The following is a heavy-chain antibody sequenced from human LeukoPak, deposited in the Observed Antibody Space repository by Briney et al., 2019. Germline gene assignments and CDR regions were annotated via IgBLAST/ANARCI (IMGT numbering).Heavy chain of an antibody. V-gene: IGHV4-34*01. CDR1: GGSFSGYY. Sequence: SETLSLTCAVYGGSFSGYYWSWIRQPPGKGLEWIGEINHSGSTNYNPSLKSRVTISVDTSKNQFSLKLSSVTAADTAVYYCARVSPGEGIDYWGQGTLVNVSS. D-gene: IGHD3-10*01. CDR2: INHSGST. CDR3: ARVSPGEGIDY. J-gene: IGHJ4*02.